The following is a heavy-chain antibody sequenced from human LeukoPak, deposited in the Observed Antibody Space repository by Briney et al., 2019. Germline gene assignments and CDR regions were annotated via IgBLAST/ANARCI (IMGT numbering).Heavy chain of an antibody. J-gene: IGHJ4*02. Sequence: GASVKVSCKASGYTFTSYYMHWVRQAPGQGPEWMGIINPSGGSTSYAQKFQGRVTMTRDTSTSTVYMELRSLRSDDTAVYYCARVYYYDSSGYYLDEVDYWGQGTLVTVSS. CDR3: ARVYYYDSSGYYLDEVDY. CDR2: INPSGGST. D-gene: IGHD3-22*01. V-gene: IGHV1-46*01. CDR1: GYTFTSYY.